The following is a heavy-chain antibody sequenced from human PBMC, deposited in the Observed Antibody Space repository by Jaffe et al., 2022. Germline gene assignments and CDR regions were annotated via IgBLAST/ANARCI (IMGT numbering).Heavy chain of an antibody. CDR2: ISWNSGSI. CDR1: GFTFDDYA. V-gene: IGHV3-9*01. J-gene: IGHJ3*02. CDR3: AKGTRGWSYDAFDI. D-gene: IGHD6-19*01. Sequence: EVQLVESGGGLVQPGRSLRLSCAASGFTFDDYAMHWVRQAPGKGLEWVSGISWNSGSIGYADSVKGRFTISRDNAKNSLYLQMNSLRAEDTALYYCAKGTRGWSYDAFDIWGQGTMVTVSS.